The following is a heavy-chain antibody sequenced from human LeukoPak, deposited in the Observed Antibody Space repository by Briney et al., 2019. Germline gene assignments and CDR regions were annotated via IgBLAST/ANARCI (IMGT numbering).Heavy chain of an antibody. CDR1: GFTFSSYA. J-gene: IGHJ4*02. CDR3: ASPPHKELVPGVYFDY. CDR2: ISYDGSSK. D-gene: IGHD6-13*01. V-gene: IGHV3-30-3*01. Sequence: GGSLRLSCAASGFTFSSYAMHWVRQAPGKGLEWVAVISYDGSSKYYADSVKGRFTISRDNSKNTLYLQMNSLRAEDTAVYYCASPPHKELVPGVYFDYWGQGTLVTVSS.